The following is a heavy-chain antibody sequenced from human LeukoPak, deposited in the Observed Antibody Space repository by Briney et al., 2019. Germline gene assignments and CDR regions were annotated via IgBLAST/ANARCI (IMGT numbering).Heavy chain of an antibody. CDR2: IYSGGLT. V-gene: IGHV3-53*01. J-gene: IGHJ4*02. CDR1: GLTVSSNY. D-gene: IGHD1/OR15-1a*01. CDR3: AREGEHD. Sequence: GGSLRLSCAASGLTVSSNYMSWVRQAPGKGLEWVSVIYSGGLTYYADSVKGRFTISRDNSKNTLYLQMNSLRAEDTAVYYCAREGEHDWGQGTLVTVSS.